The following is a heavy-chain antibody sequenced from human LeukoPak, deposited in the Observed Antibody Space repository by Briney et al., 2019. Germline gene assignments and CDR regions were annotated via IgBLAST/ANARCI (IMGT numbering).Heavy chain of an antibody. Sequence: GGSLRLSCAAFGFTFSSYAMHWVRQAPGKGLEWVAVISYDGSNKYYADSVKGRFTISRDNSKNTLYLQMNSLRAEDTAVYYCARESRIAVAGGAFDIWGQGTMVTVSS. CDR3: ARESRIAVAGGAFDI. CDR1: GFTFSSYA. D-gene: IGHD6-19*01. CDR2: ISYDGSNK. J-gene: IGHJ3*02. V-gene: IGHV3-30*04.